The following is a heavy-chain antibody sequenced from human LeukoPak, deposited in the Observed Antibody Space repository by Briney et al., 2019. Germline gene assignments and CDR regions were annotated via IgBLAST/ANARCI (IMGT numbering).Heavy chain of an antibody. Sequence: PGGSLRLSCAASGFTFSNYPMYWVRQAPGKGLEWVATISYDGSNNYYADPVKGRFTISRDNSKNTLYLQMSSLRAEDTALYYCARPRNTIFYYYGMDVWGQGTTVTVS. V-gene: IGHV3-30-3*01. J-gene: IGHJ6*02. D-gene: IGHD3-3*01. CDR2: ISYDGSNN. CDR1: GFTFSNYP. CDR3: ARPRNTIFYYYGMDV.